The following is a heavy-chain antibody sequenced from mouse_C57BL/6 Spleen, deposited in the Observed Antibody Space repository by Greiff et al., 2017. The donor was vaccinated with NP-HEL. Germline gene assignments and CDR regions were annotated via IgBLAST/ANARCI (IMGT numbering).Heavy chain of an antibody. D-gene: IGHD1-1*01. V-gene: IGHV5-9-1*02. CDR3: TTTVVAYYFDY. CDR1: GFTFSSYA. J-gene: IGHJ2*01. Sequence: EVKLVESGEGLVKPGGSLKLSCAASGFTFSSYAMSWVRQTPEKRLEWVAYISSGGDYIYYADTVKGRFTISRDNARNTLYLQMSSLKSEDTAMYYCTTTVVAYYFDYWGQGTTLTVSS. CDR2: ISSGGDYI.